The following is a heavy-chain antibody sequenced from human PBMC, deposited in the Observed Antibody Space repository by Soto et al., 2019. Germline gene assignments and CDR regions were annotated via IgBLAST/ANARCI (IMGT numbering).Heavy chain of an antibody. V-gene: IGHV3-21*01. CDR1: GFTFSSYS. CDR2: ISSSSSYI. J-gene: IGHJ5*02. D-gene: IGHD5-12*01. CDR3: ARDIDSGYDYVPNWFDP. Sequence: PGGSLRLSCAASGFTFSSYSMTWVRQAPGKGLEWVSSISSSSSYIYYADSVKGRFTISRDNAKNSLYLQMNSLRAEDTAVYYCARDIDSGYDYVPNWFDPWGQGTLVTVSS.